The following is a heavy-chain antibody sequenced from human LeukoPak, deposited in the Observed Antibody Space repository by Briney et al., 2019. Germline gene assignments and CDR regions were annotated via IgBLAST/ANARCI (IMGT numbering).Heavy chain of an antibody. V-gene: IGHV3-30*02. J-gene: IGHJ5*02. D-gene: IGHD6-13*01. CDR3: ARAGRRVYSFNWFDP. Sequence: GGSLRLSCAASGFTFNNYGMHWVRQAPGKGLEWVAFIRYDGSNKYYADSVKGRFTISRDNSKNTPYLQMNSLRAEDTAVYYCARAGRRVYSFNWFDPWGQGTLVTVSS. CDR2: IRYDGSNK. CDR1: GFTFNNYG.